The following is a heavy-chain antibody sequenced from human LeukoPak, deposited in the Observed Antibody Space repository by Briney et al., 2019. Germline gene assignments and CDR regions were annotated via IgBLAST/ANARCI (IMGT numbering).Heavy chain of an antibody. CDR1: GGSISSYH. CDR3: ARLRVSGSYLYYFDY. CDR2: ILTSGTT. V-gene: IGHV4-4*09. Sequence: SETLSLTCTVSGGSISSYHWSWVRQPPGKGLEWIGYILTSGTTNYNPSLKSRLTISGDTSKNQFTLRLSSVTAADTAVYFCARLRVSGSYLYYFDYWGQGTLVAVSS. J-gene: IGHJ4*02. D-gene: IGHD1-26*01.